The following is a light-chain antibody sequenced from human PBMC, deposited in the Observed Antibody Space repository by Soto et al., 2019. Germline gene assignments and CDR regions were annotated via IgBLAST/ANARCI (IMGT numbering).Light chain of an antibody. J-gene: IGKJ4*01. Sequence: IQLTQSPSSLSASVGDRVTIACRASESISYYLNWYQHKPGEAPQVLIYSASTLRGGVPSRFSGTGSGTEFTLTISSLQPEDVVTYYCQQTFSHLLSFGGGTKVEI. V-gene: IGKV1-39*01. CDR2: SAS. CDR3: QQTFSHLLS. CDR1: ESISYY.